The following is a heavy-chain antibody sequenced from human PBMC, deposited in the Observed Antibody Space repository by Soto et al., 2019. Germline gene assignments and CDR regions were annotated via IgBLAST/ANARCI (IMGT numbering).Heavy chain of an antibody. D-gene: IGHD3-10*01. CDR3: AVYTAGVGGSGY. J-gene: IGHJ4*01. CDR2: IQPGGSS. Sequence: QVQLQESGPGLVKPSETLSLTCTVSGASVTSGGFHWSWIRQPPGKGLEWIGQIQPGGSSNYASSHIRRVTLSLDPPKNHFSLKLAAVTAADTAVYFCAVYTAGVGGSGYWGHGTLVTVSS. CDR1: GASVTSGGFH. V-gene: IGHV4-61*03.